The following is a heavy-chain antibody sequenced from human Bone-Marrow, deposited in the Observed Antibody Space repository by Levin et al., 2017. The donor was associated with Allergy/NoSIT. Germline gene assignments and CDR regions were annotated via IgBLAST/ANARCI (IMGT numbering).Heavy chain of an antibody. CDR2: IYYSGST. J-gene: IGHJ2*01. D-gene: IGHD5-12*01. Sequence: PSETLSLTCTVSGGSISSYYWSWIRQPPGKGLEWIGYIYYSGSTNYNPSLKSRVTISVDTSKNQFSLKLSSVTAADTAVYYCARDRYSGYDFGSNWYLDLWGRGTLVTVSS. CDR3: ARDRYSGYDFGSNWYLDL. V-gene: IGHV4-59*01. CDR1: GGSISSYY.